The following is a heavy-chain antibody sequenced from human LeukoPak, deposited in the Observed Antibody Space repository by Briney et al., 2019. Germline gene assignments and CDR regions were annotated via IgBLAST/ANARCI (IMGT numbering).Heavy chain of an antibody. V-gene: IGHV4-38-2*02. CDR3: ARAGTSLGDYDY. CDR2: MFHSGST. Sequence: SETLSLTCTVSGYSISSGHYWAWIRPSPEKGLEWIASMFHSGSTYYNPSLKSRVTTSADTSKNEFSLKLSSVTAADTAVYYCARAGTSLGDYDYWGQGTLVTVSS. CDR1: GYSISSGHY. J-gene: IGHJ4*02. D-gene: IGHD4-17*01.